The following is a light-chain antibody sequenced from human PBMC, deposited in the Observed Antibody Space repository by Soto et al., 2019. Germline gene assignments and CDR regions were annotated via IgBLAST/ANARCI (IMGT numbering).Light chain of an antibody. J-gene: IGLJ2*01. CDR2: EVN. CDR1: SSDIGSYDL. V-gene: IGLV2-23*02. CDR3: CSYATTTL. Sequence: QSALTQPASVSGSPGQSITISCTGTSSDIGSYDLVSWYQQHPGNAPRLIIYEVNKRPSGVSNRFSGSKSGNPASLTVSGLQAEDGSEYYCCSYATTTLFGGGTKLTVL.